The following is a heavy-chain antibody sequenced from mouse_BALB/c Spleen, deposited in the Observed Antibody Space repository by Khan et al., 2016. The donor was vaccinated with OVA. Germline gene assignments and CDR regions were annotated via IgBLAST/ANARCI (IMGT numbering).Heavy chain of an antibody. Sequence: VQLKESGPELVKPGASVKISCKASGYSFTGYFMNWVKQSHGKSLEWIGRINPYNGDTFYNQKFKGKATLTVDKSSSTAHMELLSLTSEDSAVHYCTDGYYRDAMDYWGQGTSGTVSS. CDR2: INPYNGDT. J-gene: IGHJ4*01. V-gene: IGHV1-37*01. D-gene: IGHD2-3*01. CDR1: GYSFTGYF. CDR3: TDGYYRDAMDY.